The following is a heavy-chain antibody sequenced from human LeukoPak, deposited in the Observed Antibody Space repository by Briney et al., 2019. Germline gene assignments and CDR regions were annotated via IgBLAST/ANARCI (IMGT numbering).Heavy chain of an antibody. CDR3: ARGARRQGTGLRTYYYDSSGYYKYFDY. Sequence: ASVKVSCKASGYTFTSYGISWVRQAPGQGLEWMGWISAYNGNTNYAQKLQGRVTMTTDTSTSTAYMELRSLRSDDTAVYYCARGARRQGTGLRTYYYDSSGYYKYFDYWGQGTLVTVSS. J-gene: IGHJ4*02. CDR2: ISAYNGNT. V-gene: IGHV1-18*01. CDR1: GYTFTSYG. D-gene: IGHD3-22*01.